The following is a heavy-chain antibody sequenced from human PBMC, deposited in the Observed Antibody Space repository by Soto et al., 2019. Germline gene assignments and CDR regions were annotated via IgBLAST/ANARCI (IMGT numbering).Heavy chain of an antibody. CDR2: MTYSGST. CDR1: GGSISSNNYY. V-gene: IGHV4-39*01. J-gene: IGHJ6*03. Sequence: PSETLSLTCFVSGGSISSNNYYWGWIRQPPGKGLEWIGSMTYSGSTNYNPSLKSRVTISVDTSKNQFSLKLSSVTAADTAVYYCARAGRSGGRRGATDYYYYMDVWGKGTTVTVSS. D-gene: IGHD2-15*01. CDR3: ARAGRSGGRRGATDYYYYMDV.